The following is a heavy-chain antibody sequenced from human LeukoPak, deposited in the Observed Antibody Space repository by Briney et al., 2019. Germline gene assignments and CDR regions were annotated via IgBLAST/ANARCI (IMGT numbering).Heavy chain of an antibody. CDR1: GGSVSTYN. D-gene: IGHD5-18*01. Sequence: SETLSLTCSVYGGSVSTYNWNWIRQPPGKGLEWIGYIHYTGSTNYNPSLKSRVTMSVDTSRNQFSLKLSSVTAADSAFYYCASTTQLWPPGGMDVWGQGTTVTVSS. V-gene: IGHV4-59*02. CDR2: IHYTGST. CDR3: ASTTQLWPPGGMDV. J-gene: IGHJ6*02.